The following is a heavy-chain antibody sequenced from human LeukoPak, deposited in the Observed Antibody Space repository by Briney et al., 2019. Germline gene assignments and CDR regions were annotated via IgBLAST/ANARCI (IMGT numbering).Heavy chain of an antibody. CDR2: IYYTGST. CDR1: GGSISSYY. V-gene: IGHV4-59*01. Sequence: SETLSLTCTVSGGSISSYYRSWVRQPPGKRLELIGYIYYTGSTNYNPSLKSRVTMSVQTPKNQFSLKLSSVTEADTAVYFCARMSFYGSGTYSPLDYWGQGTLVTVSS. CDR3: ARMSFYGSGTYSPLDY. D-gene: IGHD3-10*01. J-gene: IGHJ4*02.